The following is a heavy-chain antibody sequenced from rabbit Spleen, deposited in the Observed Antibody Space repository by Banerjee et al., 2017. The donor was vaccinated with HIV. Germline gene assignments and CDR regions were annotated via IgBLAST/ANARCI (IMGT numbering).Heavy chain of an antibody. Sequence: QSLEESGGDLVKPGASLTLTCTASGFSFSSSDYMCWVRQAPGKGLEWIACIDAGSSGFTYFASWAKGRFTISKTSSTTVTLQMTSLTAADTATYFCARSGYVGWGGDGDLTGNKLWGPGTLVTVS. CDR3: ARSGYVGWGGDGDLTGNKL. J-gene: IGHJ4*01. D-gene: IGHD4-1*01. CDR2: IDAGSSGFT. CDR1: GFSFSSSDY. V-gene: IGHV1S40*01.